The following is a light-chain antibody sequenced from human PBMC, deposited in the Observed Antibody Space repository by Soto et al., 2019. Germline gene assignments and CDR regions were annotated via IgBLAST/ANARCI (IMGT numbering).Light chain of an antibody. CDR3: QHAKSFPPT. V-gene: IGKV1-12*01. Sequence: DIKMTQSPSSVSASVGGRVTITCRASQDISSSLAWYQQKPRKAPKLLIYAASTLQSGVSSRFSGSGSGTDFTLTISSLQPEDFATYYCQHAKSFPPTFGPGTKVDIK. CDR2: AAS. CDR1: QDISSS. J-gene: IGKJ3*01.